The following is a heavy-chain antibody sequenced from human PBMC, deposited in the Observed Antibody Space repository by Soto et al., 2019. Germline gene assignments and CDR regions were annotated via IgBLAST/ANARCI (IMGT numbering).Heavy chain of an antibody. J-gene: IGHJ5*02. V-gene: IGHV1-2*02. CDR1: GYTFTAYY. CDR2: INPNSGAT. CDR3: ARGGLVVANWFDP. Sequence: QVHLVQSGAEVKKPGASVKVSCKASGYTFTAYYMHWVRQAPGQGLEWMGWINPNSGATNYAQKFQGRVTMTRDTSISTAYMDLSRLRSDDTAVYFCARGGLVVANWFDPWGQGTLVTVSS. D-gene: IGHD2-15*01.